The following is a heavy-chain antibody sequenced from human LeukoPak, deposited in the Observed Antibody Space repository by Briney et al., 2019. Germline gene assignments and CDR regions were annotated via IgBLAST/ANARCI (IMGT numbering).Heavy chain of an antibody. CDR2: ISSSGTIE. CDR3: ARDSGRYCTIDSCYTDFDY. J-gene: IGHJ4*01. D-gene: IGHD2-2*02. Sequence: GGSLRLSSVASGFTLSGHSMNWVRQTPGKGLEWVSYISSSGTIEFYADSVKGRFAISRENGKNALYLQMNSLRAEDTAVYYCARDSGRYCTIDSCYTDFDYWGRGTLVSVSS. CDR1: GFTLSGHS. V-gene: IGHV3-48*04.